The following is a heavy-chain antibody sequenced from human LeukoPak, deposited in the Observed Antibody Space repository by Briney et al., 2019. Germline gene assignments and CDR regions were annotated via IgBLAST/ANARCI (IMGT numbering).Heavy chain of an antibody. Sequence: GGSLRLSCAASGFTVSSNYMSWVRQAPWRGLEWVSVIYTVGNTYYAESVKGRFTISRDNSKNTLYLQMNSLRAEDTAVYYCARGYSYGYFDYWGQGTLVTVSS. CDR1: GFTVSSNY. J-gene: IGHJ4*02. CDR2: IYTVGNT. CDR3: ARGYSYGYFDY. V-gene: IGHV3-53*01. D-gene: IGHD5-18*01.